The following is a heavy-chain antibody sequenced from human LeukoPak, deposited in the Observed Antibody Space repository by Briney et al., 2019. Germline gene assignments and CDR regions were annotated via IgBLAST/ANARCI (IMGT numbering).Heavy chain of an antibody. J-gene: IGHJ4*02. CDR2: ISYDGSNK. D-gene: IGHD4-17*01. V-gene: IGHV3-30*04. CDR1: GFTFNIYA. CDR3: ARDRTGLDPDYGDYIDY. Sequence: PGGSLRLSCAASGFTFNIYAMHWVRQAPGKGLEWVAVISYDGSNKYYADSVKGRFTISRDTSKNTLYLQMNSLRAEDTAVYSCARDRTGLDPDYGDYIDYWGQGTLVTVSS.